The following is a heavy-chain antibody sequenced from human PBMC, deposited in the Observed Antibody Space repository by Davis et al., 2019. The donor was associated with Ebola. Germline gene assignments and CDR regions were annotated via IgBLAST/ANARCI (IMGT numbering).Heavy chain of an antibody. CDR2: IIPIFGTT. CDR3: ARGLRYYYGMDV. V-gene: IGHV1-69*05. J-gene: IGHJ6*04. Sequence: SVKVSCKPSGYTFLNYGISWVRQAPGQGLEWMGGIIPIFGTTNYAQKFQGRVTITTDESTSTAYMELSSLRSEDTAVYYCARGLRYYYGMDVWGKGTTVTVSP. D-gene: IGHD2-21*01. CDR1: GYTFLNYG.